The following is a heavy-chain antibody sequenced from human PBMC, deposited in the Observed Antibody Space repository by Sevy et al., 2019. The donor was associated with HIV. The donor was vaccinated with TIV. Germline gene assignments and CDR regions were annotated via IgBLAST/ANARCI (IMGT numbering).Heavy chain of an antibody. J-gene: IGHJ4*02. CDR2: ISKSGSTT. Sequence: GGSLRLSCAASGFTFSHHNMNWVRQAPGKGLEWISYISKSGSTTYFADSVRGRFTISRDNAKKSLFLEMHSLTDEDTAVYYCAREENRELGTIPLDSWGRGIQVTVSS. CDR1: GFTFSHHN. D-gene: IGHD7-27*01. CDR3: AREENRELGTIPLDS. V-gene: IGHV3-48*02.